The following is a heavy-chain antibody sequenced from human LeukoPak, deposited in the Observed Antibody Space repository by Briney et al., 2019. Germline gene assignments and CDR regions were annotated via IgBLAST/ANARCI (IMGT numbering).Heavy chain of an antibody. CDR2: IIPFLGRT. V-gene: IGHV1-69*02. Sequence: SVKVSCKASGGTFSSDIISWVRQAPGQGLEWMGRIIPFLGRTNYAQKFQGRVTITADKSTSTAYMELSSLRSEDTAVYYCATARDTTMGSYWGQGTLVTVSS. CDR1: GGTFSSDI. CDR3: ATARDTTMGSY. D-gene: IGHD5-18*01. J-gene: IGHJ4*02.